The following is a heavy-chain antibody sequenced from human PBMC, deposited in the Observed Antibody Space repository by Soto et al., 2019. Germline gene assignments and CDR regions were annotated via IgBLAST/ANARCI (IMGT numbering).Heavy chain of an antibody. V-gene: IGHV3-23*01. CDR1: GFIFSNYA. J-gene: IGHJ4*02. D-gene: IGHD2-21*01. Sequence: EVQLLESGGGLVQPGGSLRLSCAASGFIFSNYAMSWVRQSPGKGLEWVSIISGGGDSTLYADSVKGRFTISRENSKNTVSLQMNSLRAEDPXVYXCAKXMGPNFGGDCYSRLSDYLGQGTLVTVSS. CDR3: AKXMGPNFGGDCYSRLSDY. CDR2: ISGGGDST.